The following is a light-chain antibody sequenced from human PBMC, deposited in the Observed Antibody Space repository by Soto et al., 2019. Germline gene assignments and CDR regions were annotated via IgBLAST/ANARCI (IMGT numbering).Light chain of an antibody. Sequence: DIQMTQSPSTLAASVGDRVTITCRASQSISRWVAWYQQKPGKAPKLLIHDATSLESGVQSRFSGSGSGTEFTLTIRSLQPDDFATYYCKQYSSYWTCAQGTKVEIK. CDR1: QSISRW. V-gene: IGKV1-5*01. CDR3: KQYSSYWT. J-gene: IGKJ1*01. CDR2: DAT.